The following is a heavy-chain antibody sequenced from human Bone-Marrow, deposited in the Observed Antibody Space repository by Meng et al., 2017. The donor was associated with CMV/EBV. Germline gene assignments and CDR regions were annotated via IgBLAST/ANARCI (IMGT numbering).Heavy chain of an antibody. Sequence: EVQLVVSGGTLFQPAGSVSLSCSVSGFTVRNYWMHWVRQRSGKGLEWVSRIDNNDGRSTSYADSVRGRFTISRDNAKNTLYLQMDSLRVEDTAVYYCARGVAESLGWEMGYWGQGTLVTVSS. CDR2: IDNNDGRST. V-gene: IGHV3-74*01. CDR3: ARGVAESLGWEMGY. CDR1: GFTVRNYW. J-gene: IGHJ4*02. D-gene: IGHD1-26*01.